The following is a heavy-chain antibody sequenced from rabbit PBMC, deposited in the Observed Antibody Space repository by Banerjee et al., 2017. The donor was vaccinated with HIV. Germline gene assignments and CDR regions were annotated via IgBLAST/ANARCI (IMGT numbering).Heavy chain of an antibody. J-gene: IGHJ4*01. Sequence: QSLEESGGDLVKPGASLTLTCTASGFSFSSNYWLCWVRQAPGKGLEWIACIGAASTYYATWAKGRFTISKTSSTTVTLQMTSLTAADTATYFCARDDGGYADYGPFNLWGPGTLVT. D-gene: IGHD6-1*01. CDR3: ARDDGGYADYGPFNL. CDR1: GFSFSSNYW. V-gene: IGHV1S40*01. CDR2: IGAAST.